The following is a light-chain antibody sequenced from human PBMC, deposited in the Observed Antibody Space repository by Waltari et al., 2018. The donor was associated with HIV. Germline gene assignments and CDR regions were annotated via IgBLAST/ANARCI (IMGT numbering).Light chain of an antibody. CDR2: MNN. J-gene: IGLJ1*01. CDR1: HSNNGNTH. V-gene: IGLV1-47*01. CDR3: AAWDDSLSGRYV. Sequence: QSVLTQPPSAPGTPGQRVTISCSGTHSNNGNTHVYWYQQLPGTAPKLLIYMNNQRPSGVPDRFSGSKSVTSASLAISGLRSEEEADYYCAAWDDSLSGRYVFGTGTKVTVL.